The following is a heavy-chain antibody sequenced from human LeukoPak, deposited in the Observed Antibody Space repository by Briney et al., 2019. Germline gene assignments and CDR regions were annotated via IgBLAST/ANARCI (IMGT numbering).Heavy chain of an antibody. CDR2: INPSGGST. Sequence: ASVKVSCKASGYTFTGYYMHWVRQAPGQGLEWMGIINPSGGSTSYAQKFQGRVTMTRDTSTSTVYMELSSLRSEDTAVYYCARSELRFLEWSPGNFDLWGRGTLVTVSS. CDR3: ARSELRFLEWSPGNFDL. D-gene: IGHD3-3*01. J-gene: IGHJ2*01. CDR1: GYTFTGYY. V-gene: IGHV1-46*01.